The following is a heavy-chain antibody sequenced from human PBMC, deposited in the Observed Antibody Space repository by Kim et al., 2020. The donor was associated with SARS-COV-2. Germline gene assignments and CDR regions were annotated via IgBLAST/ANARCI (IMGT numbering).Heavy chain of an antibody. J-gene: IGHJ4*02. Sequence: ASVKVSCKASGYTFTSYDINWVRQATGQGLEWMGWMNPNSGNTGYAQKFQGRVTMTRNTSISTAYMELSSLRSEDTAVYYCARGFESRRPDPFDYWGQGTLVTVSS. CDR3: ARGFESRRPDPFDY. CDR2: MNPNSGNT. CDR1: GYTFTSYD. D-gene: IGHD3-9*01. V-gene: IGHV1-8*01.